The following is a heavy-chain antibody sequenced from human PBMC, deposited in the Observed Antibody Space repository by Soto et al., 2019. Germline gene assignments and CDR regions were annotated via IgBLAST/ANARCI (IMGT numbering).Heavy chain of an antibody. CDR3: ARVECSSYYFRHDC. J-gene: IGHJ4*02. CDR1: GGSISSGSYH. CDR2: IYYSGSS. V-gene: IGHV4-31*03. D-gene: IGHD1-26*01. Sequence: KSSETLSLTCTVSGGSISSGSYHWSWIRQHPGKGLEWIGNIYYSGSSYYNPSLKSRATISIDTSKDQFSLRLGSVTAADTAVYYCARVECSSYYFRHDCWGRGTLVTVSS.